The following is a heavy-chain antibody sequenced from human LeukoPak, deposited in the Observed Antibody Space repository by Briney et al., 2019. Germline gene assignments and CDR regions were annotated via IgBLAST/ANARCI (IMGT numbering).Heavy chain of an antibody. CDR1: GFTFSSYS. Sequence: GGSLRLSCAASGFTFSSYSMNWVRQAPGKGLEWVSSISSSSSYIYYADSVKGRFTMSRDNAKNSLYLQMNSLRAEDTAVYYCARSLSYDILTGYLYWGQGTLVTVSS. CDR2: ISSSSSYI. V-gene: IGHV3-21*01. CDR3: ARSLSYDILTGYLY. D-gene: IGHD3-9*01. J-gene: IGHJ4*02.